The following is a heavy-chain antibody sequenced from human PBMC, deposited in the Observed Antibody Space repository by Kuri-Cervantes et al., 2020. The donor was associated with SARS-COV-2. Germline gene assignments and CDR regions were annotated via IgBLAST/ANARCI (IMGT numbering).Heavy chain of an antibody. CDR2: VRRDGSNY. D-gene: IGHD6-13*01. CDR3: AKVYSSSWYGPDV. V-gene: IGHV3-30*02. J-gene: IGHJ6*02. Sequence: GESLKISCAASGFTFSYYGMHWVRQAPGKGLEWVGFVRRDGSNYYYADSVKGRFTISRDNSKNTLYLQMNSLRAEDTAVYYCAKVYSSSWYGPDVWGQGNTVNGSS. CDR1: GFTFSYYG.